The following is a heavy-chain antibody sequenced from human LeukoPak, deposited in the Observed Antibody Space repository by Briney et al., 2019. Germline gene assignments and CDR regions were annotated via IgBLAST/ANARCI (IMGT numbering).Heavy chain of an antibody. CDR2: ISSSSSYI. J-gene: IGHJ4*02. V-gene: IGHV3-21*01. CDR3: ARALGWLPENY. D-gene: IGHD5-24*01. CDR1: VFTFSSYS. Sequence: GGSLRLSCAASVFTFSSYSMNCVRQAPGKGLEWVSSISSSSSYIYYADSVKGRFTISRDNAKNSLYMQMNSLRAEDTAVYYCARALGWLPENYWGQGTLVTVSS.